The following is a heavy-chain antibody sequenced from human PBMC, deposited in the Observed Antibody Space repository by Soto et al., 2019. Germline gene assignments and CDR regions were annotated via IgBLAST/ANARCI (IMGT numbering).Heavy chain of an antibody. CDR3: ARGRKYYYYYGMDV. J-gene: IGHJ6*02. V-gene: IGHV4-34*01. Sequence: QVQLQQWGAGLLKPSETLSLTCAVYGGSFSGYYWSWIRQPPGKGLEWIGEINHSGSTNYNPSLKSRSTISVDTSKNQFSLKLSSVTAADTAVYYCARGRKYYYYYGMDVWGQGTTVTVSS. CDR1: GGSFSGYY. CDR2: INHSGST.